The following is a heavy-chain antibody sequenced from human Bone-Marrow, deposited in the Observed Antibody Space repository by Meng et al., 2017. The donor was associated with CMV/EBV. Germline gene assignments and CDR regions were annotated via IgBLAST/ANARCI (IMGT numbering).Heavy chain of an antibody. V-gene: IGHV1-69*05. CDR2: IIPIFGTA. CDR3: ARAYHSYDSSGYYYPFDY. J-gene: IGHJ4*02. D-gene: IGHD3-22*01. Sequence: TFSSYAISWERQAPGQGLEWMGGIIPIFGTANYAQKFQGRVTITTDESTSTAYMELSSLRSEDTAVYYCARAYHSYDSSGYYYPFDYWGQGTLVTVSS. CDR1: TFSSYA.